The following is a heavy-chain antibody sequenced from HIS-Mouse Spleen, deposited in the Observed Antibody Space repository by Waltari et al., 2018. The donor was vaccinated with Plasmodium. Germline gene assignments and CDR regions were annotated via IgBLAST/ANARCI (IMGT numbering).Heavy chain of an antibody. J-gene: IGHJ4*02. CDR2: IKSKTDGGTT. Sequence: EVQLVESGGGLVKPGGSLRLSCAASGFNFSNAWMSWVRQAPGQGLEWVGRIKSKTDGGTTDYAAPVKGRFTISRDDSKNTLYLQMNSLKTEDTAVYYCTTEYYYGSGSYSFDYWGQGTLVTVSS. D-gene: IGHD3-10*01. CDR1: GFNFSNAW. CDR3: TTEYYYGSGSYSFDY. V-gene: IGHV3-15*01.